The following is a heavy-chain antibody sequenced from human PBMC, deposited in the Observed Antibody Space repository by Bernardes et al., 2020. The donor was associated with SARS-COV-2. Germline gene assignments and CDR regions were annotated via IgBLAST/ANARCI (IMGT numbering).Heavy chain of an antibody. Sequence: ASVKVSCQVSGYMITELSMHWVRQAPGKGLEWLGHFHSDDAETMFGQTFQGRVTLTEDTSTDTAYMELSGLRSEDTAVYYCSAGIAGPGTAGILDYWGQGTLVAVSS. CDR1: GYMITELS. CDR3: SAGIAGPGTAGILDY. V-gene: IGHV1-24*01. CDR2: FHSDDAET. J-gene: IGHJ4*02. D-gene: IGHD1-1*01.